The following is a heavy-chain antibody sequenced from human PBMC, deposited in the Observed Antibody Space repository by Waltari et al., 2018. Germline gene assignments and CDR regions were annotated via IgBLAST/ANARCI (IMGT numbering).Heavy chain of an antibody. CDR2: ISSSSSTM. Sequence: EVQLVESGGGLVPPGGSLRLSCAGSGFSFSSYSMHRVRQAPGRGLEWVSYISSSSSTMYYADSVKGRLTISKDNAKNSLYLQMNSLRAEDTAVYYCATLPWNWNYVGHFDYWGQGTLVTVSS. J-gene: IGHJ4*02. D-gene: IGHD1-7*01. CDR1: GFSFSSYS. V-gene: IGHV3-48*04. CDR3: ATLPWNWNYVGHFDY.